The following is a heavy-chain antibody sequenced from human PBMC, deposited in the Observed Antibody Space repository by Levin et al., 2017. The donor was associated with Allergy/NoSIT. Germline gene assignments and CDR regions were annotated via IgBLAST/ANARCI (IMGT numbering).Heavy chain of an antibody. V-gene: IGHV3-9*01. CDR1: GFNLHGYA. CDR2: ISWNRGSL. J-gene: IGHJ4*02. D-gene: IGHD6-13*01. CDR3: AKGGAAAGPLFDY. Sequence: SLKISCVASGFNLHGYAMHWVRQAPGKGLEWVSSISWNRGSLDYADSVKGRFTISRDDAKNSLYLQMNSLRPEDTAFYYCAKGGAAAGPLFDYWGQGTLVSVSS.